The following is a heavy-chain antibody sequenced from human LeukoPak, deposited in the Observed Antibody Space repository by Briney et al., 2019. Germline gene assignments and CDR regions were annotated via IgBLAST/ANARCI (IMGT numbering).Heavy chain of an antibody. CDR2: ISSSSSYI. CDR3: ARDTSGITIFGVVTAAYGMDV. Sequence: GGSLRLSCAASGFTFRSYSMNWVRQAPGKGLEWVSSISSSSSYIYYADSVKGRFTISRDNAKNSLYLQMNSLRAEDTAVYYCARDTSGITIFGVVTAAYGMDVWGQGTTVTVSS. J-gene: IGHJ6*02. D-gene: IGHD3-3*01. V-gene: IGHV3-21*01. CDR1: GFTFRSYS.